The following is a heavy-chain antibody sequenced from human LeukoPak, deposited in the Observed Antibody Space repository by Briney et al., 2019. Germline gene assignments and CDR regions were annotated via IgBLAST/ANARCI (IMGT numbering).Heavy chain of an antibody. CDR2: IKQDGSDK. D-gene: IGHD7-27*01. V-gene: IGHV3-7*01. J-gene: IGHJ4*02. CDR3: ARDGPSVGIDY. Sequence: GGSLRLSCAASGFTFCSYWMSWVRQAPGKGLEWVANIKQDGSDKYYVDSVRGRFTISRDNAKNSLYLQMNSLRTEDTAVYYCARDGPSVGIDYWGQGTLVTVSS. CDR1: GFTFCSYW.